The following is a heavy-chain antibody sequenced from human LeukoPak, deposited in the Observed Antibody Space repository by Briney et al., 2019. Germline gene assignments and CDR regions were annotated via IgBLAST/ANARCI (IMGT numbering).Heavy chain of an antibody. V-gene: IGHV1-69*05. CDR3: ARDQGIAAAGTI. CDR2: IIPIFGTA. D-gene: IGHD6-13*01. J-gene: IGHJ4*02. CDR1: GGTFSSYA. Sequence: SVKVSCKASGGTFSSYAISWVRQAPGQGLEWMGRIIPIFGTANYAQKFQGRVTIATDESTSTAYMELSSLRSEDTAVYYCARDQGIAAAGTIWGQGTLVTVSS.